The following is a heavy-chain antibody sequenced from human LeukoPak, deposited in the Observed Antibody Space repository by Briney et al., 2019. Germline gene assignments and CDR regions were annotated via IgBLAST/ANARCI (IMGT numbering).Heavy chain of an antibody. Sequence: PGGSLRLSCATSGFTFGSHAMSWVRQAPGKGLEWVSSISAGGGGTSYADSVRGRFTISRDSSKNTLYLQMNSPRAEDTAVYYCAKDDSGWYDLDYWGQGTLVTVSS. J-gene: IGHJ4*02. CDR3: AKDDSGWYDLDY. D-gene: IGHD6-19*01. CDR1: GFTFGSHA. V-gene: IGHV3-23*01. CDR2: ISAGGGGT.